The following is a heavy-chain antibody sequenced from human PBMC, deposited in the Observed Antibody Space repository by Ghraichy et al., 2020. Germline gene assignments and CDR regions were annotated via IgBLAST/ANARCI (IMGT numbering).Heavy chain of an antibody. CDR2: IYYTGTT. J-gene: IGHJ3*02. D-gene: IGHD3-16*01. CDR3: ARRAWGTDTFDI. Sequence: SETLSLTCTVSGGSMSNYYWSWIRQPPGKGLEWIAFIYYTGTTTYNPSLKSRVTISVDVSKNQFSLELSSLTATDTAVYYCARRAWGTDTFDIWGQGTLVTVSS. V-gene: IGHV4-59*08. CDR1: GGSMSNYY.